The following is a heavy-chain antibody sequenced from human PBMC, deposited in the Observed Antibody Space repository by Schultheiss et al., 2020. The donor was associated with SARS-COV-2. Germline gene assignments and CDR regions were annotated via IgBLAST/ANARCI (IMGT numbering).Heavy chain of an antibody. CDR2: ISGSGGST. Sequence: GGSLRLSCAASGFTFSSYSMNWVRQAPGKGLEWVSAISGSGGSTYYADSVKGRFTISRDNAKNSLYLQMNSLRAEDTALYYCAKDISPSYYYYYGMDVWGQGTTVTVSS. CDR3: AKDISPSYYYYYGMDV. V-gene: IGHV3-21*04. D-gene: IGHD1-14*01. J-gene: IGHJ6*02. CDR1: GFTFSSYS.